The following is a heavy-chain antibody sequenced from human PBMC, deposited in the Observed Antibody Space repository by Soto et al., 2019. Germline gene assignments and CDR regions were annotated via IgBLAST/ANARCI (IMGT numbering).Heavy chain of an antibody. CDR1: GFTFSSYG. Sequence: GGSLRLSCAASGFTFSSYGMHWVRQAPGKGLEWVAVISYDGSNKYYADSVKGRFTISRDNSKNTLYLQMNSLRAEDTAVYYCAQGRPTYYDILTGSFQHWGQGTLVTVSS. V-gene: IGHV3-30*03. J-gene: IGHJ1*01. D-gene: IGHD3-9*01. CDR2: ISYDGSNK. CDR3: AQGRPTYYDILTGSFQH.